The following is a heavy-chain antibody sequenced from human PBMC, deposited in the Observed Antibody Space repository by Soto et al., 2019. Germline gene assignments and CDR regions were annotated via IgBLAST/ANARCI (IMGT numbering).Heavy chain of an antibody. D-gene: IGHD3-22*01. CDR1: GGSISSYY. Sequence: SETLSLTCTVSGGSISSYYWTWIRQPPGKRLEWIGYIHYSGSTNYSPSLKSRVTISVDTSKKQFSLKLSSVTAADTAVYYCTTGIVVVIPSGMDVWGQGTTVTVSS. CDR2: IHYSGST. V-gene: IGHV4-59*08. CDR3: TTGIVVVIPSGMDV. J-gene: IGHJ6*02.